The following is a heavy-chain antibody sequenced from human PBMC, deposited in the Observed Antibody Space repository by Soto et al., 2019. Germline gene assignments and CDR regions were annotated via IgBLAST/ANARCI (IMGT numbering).Heavy chain of an antibody. CDR1: GYTFTSYG. CDR2: ISAYNGNT. J-gene: IGHJ4*02. V-gene: IGHV1-18*01. CDR3: SRAPNYFDY. Sequence: QVQLVQSGAEVKKPGASVKVSCKASGYTFTSYGISWVRQAPGQGLEWMGWISAYNGNTKYAQKLQGRVTMTTATATSTGYTELRSLRSGDTAVYYWSRAPNYFDYCRQRPLVAVSP.